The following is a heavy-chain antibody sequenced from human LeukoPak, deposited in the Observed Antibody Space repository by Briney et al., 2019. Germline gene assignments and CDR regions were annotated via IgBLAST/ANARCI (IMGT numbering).Heavy chain of an antibody. D-gene: IGHD2-2*01. V-gene: IGHV4-61*01. CDR2: IYDSGIT. Sequence: XXLSLTCTVSGGSVRSGSHYWGWIRQPPGKGLEWIGYIYDSGITNYNPSLKSRVTISVDTSKNQFSLKLSSVTAADTAVYYCARETRDWYFDLWGRGTLVTVXS. J-gene: IGHJ2*01. CDR3: ARETRDWYFDL. CDR1: GGSVRSGSHY.